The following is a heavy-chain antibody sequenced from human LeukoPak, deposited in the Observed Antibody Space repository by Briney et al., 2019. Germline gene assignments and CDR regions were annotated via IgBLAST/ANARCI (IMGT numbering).Heavy chain of an antibody. CDR1: GGSFSGDY. J-gene: IGHJ4*02. Sequence: TETLSLTCAVYGGSFSGDYWSWIRQPPGKGREWIGEINHSGSTNYNPSLKSRVTISVETSKTPFSLKLSSVTAADTAVYYCARIITMVRGVIAASAFDYWGQGTLVTVSS. D-gene: IGHD3-10*01. V-gene: IGHV4-34*01. CDR3: ARIITMVRGVIAASAFDY. CDR2: INHSGST.